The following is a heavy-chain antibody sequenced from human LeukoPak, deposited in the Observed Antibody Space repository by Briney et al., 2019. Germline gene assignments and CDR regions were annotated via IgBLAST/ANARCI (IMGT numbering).Heavy chain of an antibody. CDR2: IYYSGST. CDR3: ARAQPFDP. J-gene: IGHJ5*02. V-gene: IGHV4-59*12. Sequence: SETLSLTCTVSGGSISSFYWSWIRQPPGKGLEWIGYIYYSGSTYYNPSLKSRVTISVDTSKNQFSLKLSSMTAADTAVYYCARAQPFDPWGQGTLVTVSS. CDR1: GGSISSFY.